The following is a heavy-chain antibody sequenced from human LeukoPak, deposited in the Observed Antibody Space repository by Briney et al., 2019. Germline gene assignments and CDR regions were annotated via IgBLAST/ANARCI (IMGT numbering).Heavy chain of an antibody. CDR3: ANWAAGLFDY. D-gene: IGHD2-15*01. CDR1: GGTFSSYA. V-gene: IGHV1-69*05. CDR2: IIPIFGTA. Sequence: ASVKVSCKASGGTFSSYAISWVRQAPGQGLEWMGGIIPIFGTANYAQKFQGRVTITTDESTSTAYMELSSLRSEDTAVYYCANWAAGLFDYWGQGTLVTVSS. J-gene: IGHJ4*02.